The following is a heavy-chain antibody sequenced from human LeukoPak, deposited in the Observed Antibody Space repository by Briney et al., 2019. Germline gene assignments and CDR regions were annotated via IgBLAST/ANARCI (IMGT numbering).Heavy chain of an antibody. D-gene: IGHD1-26*01. CDR1: EGTFNTYP. J-gene: IGHJ4*02. CDR3: AREERVGASFDY. Sequence: SLKASSKPSEGTFNTYPTTCFEKPPEQGLDWMGGIIPIFGTANYAQKFQGRVTITTDESTSTAYMELSSLRSEDTAVYYCAREERVGASFDYWGQGTLVTVSS. V-gene: IGHV1-69*05. CDR2: IIPIFGTA.